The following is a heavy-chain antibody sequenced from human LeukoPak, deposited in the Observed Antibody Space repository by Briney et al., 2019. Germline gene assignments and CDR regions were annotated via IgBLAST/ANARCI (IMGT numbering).Heavy chain of an antibody. CDR3: VRVKVGSWDWFDP. J-gene: IGHJ5*02. CDR2: IYSGGST. D-gene: IGHD1-26*01. V-gene: IGHV3-53*01. Sequence: GGSLRLSCAASGFTVSSNYMSWVRQAPGKGLEWVSVIYSGGSTYYADSVRGRFTISRDNSKNTLYLQMNSLRAEDTAVYYCVRVKVGSWDWFDPWAREPWSPSPQ. CDR1: GFTVSSNY.